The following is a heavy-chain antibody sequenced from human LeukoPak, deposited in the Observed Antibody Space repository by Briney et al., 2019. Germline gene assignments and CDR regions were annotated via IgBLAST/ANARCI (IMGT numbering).Heavy chain of an antibody. V-gene: IGHV3-23*01. J-gene: IGHJ6*03. CDR2: ITTTGGTT. Sequence: GGSLRLSCVASGLTFSNYGISWVRQAPWKGLEWVSAITTTGGTTYYADSVKGHFTISRDNSKNTVYLQMNSLSAEDTAVYYCAKNGDRGAYCSGGTCYPYYYYYMDVWGKGTTVTISS. D-gene: IGHD2-15*01. CDR1: GLTFSNYG. CDR3: AKNGDRGAYCSGGTCYPYYYYYMDV.